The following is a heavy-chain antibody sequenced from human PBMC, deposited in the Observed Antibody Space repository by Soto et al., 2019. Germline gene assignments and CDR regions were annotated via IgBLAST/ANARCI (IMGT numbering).Heavy chain of an antibody. V-gene: IGHV3-33*01. J-gene: IGHJ4*02. CDR1: GFTFSGHG. Sequence: GGPLRRSCVASGFTFSGHGMHWVRQAPGKGLEWVAVIWYDGSNKYYADSVKGRFTISRDNSKNTLYLQMNSLRAEDTAVYYCARVNYYDSSGHFDYWGQGTLVTVSS. CDR2: IWYDGSNK. CDR3: ARVNYYDSSGHFDY. D-gene: IGHD3-22*01.